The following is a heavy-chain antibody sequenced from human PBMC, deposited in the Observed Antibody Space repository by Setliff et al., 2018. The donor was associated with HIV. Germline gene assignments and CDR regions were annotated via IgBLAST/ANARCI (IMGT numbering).Heavy chain of an antibody. CDR1: GFTFSSYW. J-gene: IGHJ4*02. Sequence: PGGSLRLSCAASGFTFSSYWMHWVRQAPGKGLVWVARLNPEANYIHYADSVKGRFTISRDNAKNTLYLQMNSLRTEDTAVYYCVRVISGYSYGYDYWGQGTLVTVSS. CDR2: LNPEANYI. V-gene: IGHV3-74*01. CDR3: VRVISGYSYGYDY. D-gene: IGHD5-18*01.